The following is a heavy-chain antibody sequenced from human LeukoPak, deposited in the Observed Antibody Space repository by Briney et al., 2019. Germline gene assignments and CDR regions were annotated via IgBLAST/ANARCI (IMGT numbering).Heavy chain of an antibody. V-gene: IGHV3-49*03. CDR3: TREIRYFDWFQADY. J-gene: IGHJ4*02. D-gene: IGHD3-9*01. CDR2: IRSKAYGGTA. Sequence: GRSLRLSCTASGFTFGDHSVSWFRQAPGKGLEWVGFIRSKAYGGTAEYAASAKGRFTIPRDDSKSVAYLQMDSLKTEDTAVYYCTREIRYFDWFQADYWGQGTLVTVSS. CDR1: GFTFGDHS.